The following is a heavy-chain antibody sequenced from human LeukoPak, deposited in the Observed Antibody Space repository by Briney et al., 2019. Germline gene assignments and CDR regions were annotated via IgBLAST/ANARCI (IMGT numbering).Heavy chain of an antibody. J-gene: IGHJ6*02. CDR1: GGSISSYY. CDR3: ARRFSYYYGIDV. Sequence: PSETLSLTCTVSGGSISSYYWSWVRQPPGKTLEWIGYIYYSGSTNYNPSLKSRVTISIDTSKNQFSLKLSSVTAADTAVYYCARRFSYYYGIDVWGQGTTVTVSS. CDR2: IYYSGST. V-gene: IGHV4-59*01. D-gene: IGHD3-3*01.